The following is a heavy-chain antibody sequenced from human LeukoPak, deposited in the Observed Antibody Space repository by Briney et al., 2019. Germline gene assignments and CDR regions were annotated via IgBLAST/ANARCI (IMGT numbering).Heavy chain of an antibody. J-gene: IGHJ4*02. CDR1: GFTFSSYE. Sequence: GGSLRLSCAASGFTFSSYEMNWVRQAPGKGLEWVSYISSSGSTIYYADSVKGRFTISRDNAKNSLYLQMNSLRAEDTAVYYGARDRGSGWYVDYWGQGTLVTVSS. CDR2: ISSSGSTI. CDR3: ARDRGSGWYVDY. V-gene: IGHV3-48*03. D-gene: IGHD6-19*01.